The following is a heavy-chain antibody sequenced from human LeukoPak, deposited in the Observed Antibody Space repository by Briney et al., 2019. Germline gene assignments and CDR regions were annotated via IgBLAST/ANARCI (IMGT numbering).Heavy chain of an antibody. D-gene: IGHD6-19*01. Sequence: GGSLRLSCAASGFTFSSYGMHWVRQAPGKGLEWVAVITSDGTNEYYADAVKGRFTISRDNSKTTLYLHMNSLRVEDTAVYYCARSNGWYLDYWGQGTLVTVSP. CDR1: GFTFSSYG. V-gene: IGHV3-30*19. CDR2: ITSDGTNE. J-gene: IGHJ4*02. CDR3: ARSNGWYLDY.